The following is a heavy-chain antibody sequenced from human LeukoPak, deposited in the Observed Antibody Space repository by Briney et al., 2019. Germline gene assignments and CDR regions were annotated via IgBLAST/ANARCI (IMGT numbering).Heavy chain of an antibody. CDR2: INSDGSST. V-gene: IGHV3-74*01. D-gene: IGHD4-17*01. J-gene: IGHJ1*01. Sequence: PGGSLRLSCAASGFTFSSYEMNWVRQAPGKGLVWVSRINSDGSSTSYADSVKGRFTISRDNAKNTLYLQMNSLRAEDTAVYYCARTPYGDSTWEHWGQGTLVTVSS. CDR3: ARTPYGDSTWEH. CDR1: GFTFSSYE.